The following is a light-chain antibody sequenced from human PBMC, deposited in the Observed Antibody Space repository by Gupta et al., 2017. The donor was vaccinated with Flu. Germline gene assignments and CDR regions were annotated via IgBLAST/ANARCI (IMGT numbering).Light chain of an antibody. J-gene: IGLJ3*02. CDR2: EVS. Sequence: QSALTQPASVSGSPGQSITIYCTGTSSDVGDYNYVSWYQQYPGKVPKLMISEVSTRPFVVSNRFSGSKSGNTASLTISGLQAEDEADYYCSSYTSSSTLVFGGGTKLTVL. V-gene: IGLV2-14*01. CDR1: SSDVGDYNY. CDR3: SSYTSSSTLV.